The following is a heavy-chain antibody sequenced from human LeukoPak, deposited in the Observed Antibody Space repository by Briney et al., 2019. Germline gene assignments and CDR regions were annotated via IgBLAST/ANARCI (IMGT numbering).Heavy chain of an antibody. CDR3: AKAILMILGGRGGY. CDR2: ISASGDST. CDR1: GFTFSTYD. J-gene: IGHJ4*02. Sequence: GGYLRLSCAASGFTFSTYDLSWLRHAPGNGLEWVSGISASGDSTYYADSVKGRFTISRDNSTKTLYVQMNSLRAEDTAVYYCAKAILMILGGRGGYWGQGTLVTVSS. V-gene: IGHV3-23*01. D-gene: IGHD3-16*01.